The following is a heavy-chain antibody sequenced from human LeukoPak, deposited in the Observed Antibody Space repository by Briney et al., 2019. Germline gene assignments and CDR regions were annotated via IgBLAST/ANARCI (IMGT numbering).Heavy chain of an antibody. J-gene: IGHJ6*02. CDR3: ARDPSYCSSTSCYVGSPLYYYYPMDV. V-gene: IGHV3-33*01. CDR1: GFTFSTSG. D-gene: IGHD2-2*01. CDR2: IWFDGSNK. Sequence: GGSLRLSCAASGFTFSTSGMHWVRQAPGKGLEWVAVIWFDGSNKHYADSVKGRFTISRDNSENTLYLQMNSLRAKDTAVYYCARDPSYCSSTSCYVGSPLYYYYPMDVWGQGTTVTVSS.